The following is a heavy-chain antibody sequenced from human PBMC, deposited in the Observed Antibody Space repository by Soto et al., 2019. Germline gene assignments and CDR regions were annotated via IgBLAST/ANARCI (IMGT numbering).Heavy chain of an antibody. Sequence: QVQLQESGPGLVKPSGTLSLTCAVSGDSITSSAWWSCVRQPPGKGLEWIGEIHLGGTTNYNPSLKSRVTISVDKSKNQFSLSLNSLTAADTAIYYCARGDNWRLDLWGQGTLVTVSS. CDR1: GDSITSSAW. V-gene: IGHV4-4*02. J-gene: IGHJ5*02. CDR3: ARGDNWRLDL. D-gene: IGHD1-20*01. CDR2: IHLGGTT.